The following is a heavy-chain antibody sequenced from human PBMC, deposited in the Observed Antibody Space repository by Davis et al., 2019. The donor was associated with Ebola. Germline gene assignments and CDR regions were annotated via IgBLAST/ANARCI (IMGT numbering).Heavy chain of an antibody. CDR3: ARSGLWRSYRPDFDY. D-gene: IGHD3-16*02. CDR1: GYTFTSYG. J-gene: IGHJ4*02. CDR2: INAGNGNT. V-gene: IGHV1-3*01. Sequence: ASVKVSCKASGYTFTSYGISWVRQAPGQGLEWMGWINAGNGNTKYSQKFQGRVTITRDTSASTAYMELSSLRSEDTAVYYCARSGLWRSYRPDFDYWGQGTLVTVSS.